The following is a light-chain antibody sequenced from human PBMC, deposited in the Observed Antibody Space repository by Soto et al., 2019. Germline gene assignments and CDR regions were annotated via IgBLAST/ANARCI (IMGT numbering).Light chain of an antibody. CDR3: AAWEDSLSNVV. J-gene: IGLJ2*01. V-gene: IGLV1-47*01. CDR2: RNN. Sequence: QSVLTQPPSASGTLGQRVTITCSGSSSNIGSNYVYWYQQLQGTAPKLLIYRNNQRPSAVPDRFSGSKSGTSASLAISGVRSEDEADYYCAAWEDSLSNVVFGGGTQLTVL. CDR1: SSNIGSNY.